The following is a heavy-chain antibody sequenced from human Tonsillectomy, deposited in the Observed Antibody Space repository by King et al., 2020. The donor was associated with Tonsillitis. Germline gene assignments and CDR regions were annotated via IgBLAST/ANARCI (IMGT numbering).Heavy chain of an antibody. D-gene: IGHD6-13*01. J-gene: IGHJ3*02. CDR3: AGRAAACTGDAFDI. CDR1: GYSISSGYY. Sequence: QLQESGPGLVKPSETLSLTCAVSGYSISSGYYWGWIRQPPGKGLEWIGSIYHSGSTYYNPSLKSRVTISVDTSKNQFSLKRSSGTAADTAVYYCAGRAAACTGDAFDIWGQGTMVTVSS. CDR2: IYHSGST. V-gene: IGHV4-38-2*01.